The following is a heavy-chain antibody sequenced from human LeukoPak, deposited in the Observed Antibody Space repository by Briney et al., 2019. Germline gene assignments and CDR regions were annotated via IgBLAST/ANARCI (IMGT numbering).Heavy chain of an antibody. D-gene: IGHD3-10*01. CDR1: GGSIRSDY. CDR2: IYHSGSTIYHSGST. J-gene: IGHJ5*02. V-gene: IGHV4-59*08. CDR3: ARHMGGPGSYNRFAP. Sequence: SETLSLTCTVSGGSIRSDYWSWIRQPPGKGLEWIGYIYHSGSTIYHSGSTNYNPSLKSRVTISVDMSKNQFSLKLSSVTAADTAMYYCARHMGGPGSYNRFAPWGQGALVTVSS.